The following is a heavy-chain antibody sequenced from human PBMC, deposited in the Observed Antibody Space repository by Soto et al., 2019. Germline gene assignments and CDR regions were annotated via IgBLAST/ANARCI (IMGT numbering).Heavy chain of an antibody. Sequence: QVQLQESGPGLVKPSETLSLTCTVSGGSISGSYWSWIRQPPGKWLEWIGYIHNSGGTNYNPSLKSRVTISMDTSKNQISLKLTSVTTADTALYYCARLPYCTTTSCPFDNWGQGTLVAVSS. D-gene: IGHD2-2*01. V-gene: IGHV4-59*01. CDR2: IHNSGGT. J-gene: IGHJ4*02. CDR1: GGSISGSY. CDR3: ARLPYCTTTSCPFDN.